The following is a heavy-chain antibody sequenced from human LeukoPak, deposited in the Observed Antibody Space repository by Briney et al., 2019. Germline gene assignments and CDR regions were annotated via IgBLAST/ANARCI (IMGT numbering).Heavy chain of an antibody. Sequence: SETLSLTCAVYGGSFSGYYWSWFRQPPGKGLEWLGEINHSGSTNYNPSLKSRVTISVDTSKNQFSLKLSSVTAADTAVYYCARGTHYYGSGSYYSHPWGQGTLVTVSS. CDR1: GGSFSGYY. J-gene: IGHJ5*02. CDR2: INHSGST. CDR3: ARGTHYYGSGSYYSHP. D-gene: IGHD3-10*01. V-gene: IGHV4-34*01.